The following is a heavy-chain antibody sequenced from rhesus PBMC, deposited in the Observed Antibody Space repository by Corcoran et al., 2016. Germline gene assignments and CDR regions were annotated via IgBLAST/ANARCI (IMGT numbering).Heavy chain of an antibody. CDR2: IYGGSGRT. Sequence: QVQLQESGPGLVKPSETLSLTVAVSGGSISSSNWCSWIRRSPGKVLAFIGYIYGGSGRTRYNPTLKSRVTITTDTYKNQFSLKLSSVTAADTAVYYCARLTFLAAAVDYWGQGVLVTVSS. D-gene: IGHD6-31*01. CDR1: GGSISSSNW. V-gene: IGHV4-93*02. CDR3: ARLTFLAAAVDY. J-gene: IGHJ4*01.